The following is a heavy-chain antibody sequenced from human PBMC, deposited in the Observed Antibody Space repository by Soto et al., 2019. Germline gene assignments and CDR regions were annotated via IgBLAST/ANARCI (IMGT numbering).Heavy chain of an antibody. CDR3: ARRYGGTLDD. CDR1: GGSISSYY. D-gene: IGHD4-17*01. J-gene: IGHJ4*02. CDR2: IYYSGST. Sequence: SETLSLTCTVSGGSISSYYWSWIRQPPGKGLEWIGYIYYSGSTNYNPSLKSRVTISVDTSKNQFSLKLSSVTAADTAVYYCARRYGGTLDDWGQGTLVTVSS. V-gene: IGHV4-59*08.